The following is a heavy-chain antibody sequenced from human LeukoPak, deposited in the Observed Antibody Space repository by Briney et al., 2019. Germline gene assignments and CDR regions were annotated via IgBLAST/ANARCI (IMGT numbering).Heavy chain of an antibody. V-gene: IGHV3-21*01. J-gene: IGHJ4*02. CDR3: AREEAYCSGTSCFRFFDY. CDR1: GFIFLSYG. D-gene: IGHD2-15*01. Sequence: GGSLILSWEASGFIFLSYGMNWVRQVPGKGLEWISSITSGTTYIYYADSLKGRFTISRDNAKNSLYLQMNSLRVEDTAVYYCAREEAYCSGTSCFRFFDYWGQGTLVTVSS. CDR2: ITSGTTYI.